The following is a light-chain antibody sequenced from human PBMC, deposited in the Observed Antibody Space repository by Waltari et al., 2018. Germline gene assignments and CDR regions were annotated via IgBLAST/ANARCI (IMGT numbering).Light chain of an antibody. CDR2: GAS. CDR3: HQYYDWPPYT. J-gene: IGKJ2*01. CDR1: QSVSDN. Sequence: EIVMTQSPATLSVSQGERATLSCRASQSVSDNVAWYQQKPGQAPRLLIYGASTRATGIPARFSGSGSGTEFTLTISSLQSEDFGVYYCHQYYDWPPYTFGQGTKLEIK. V-gene: IGKV3D-15*01.